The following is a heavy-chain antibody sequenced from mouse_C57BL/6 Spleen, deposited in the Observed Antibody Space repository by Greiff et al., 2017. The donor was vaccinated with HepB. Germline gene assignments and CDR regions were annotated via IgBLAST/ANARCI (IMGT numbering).Heavy chain of an antibody. CDR2: ISSGSSTI. CDR1: GFTFSDYG. Sequence: EVKVVESGGGLVKPGGSLKLSCAASGFTFSDYGMHWVRQAPEKGLEWVAYISSGSSTIYYADTVKGRFTISRDNAKNTLFLQMTSLRSEDTAMYYCARPRDYGNYSWFAYWGQGTLVTVSA. D-gene: IGHD2-1*01. CDR3: ARPRDYGNYSWFAY. J-gene: IGHJ3*01. V-gene: IGHV5-17*01.